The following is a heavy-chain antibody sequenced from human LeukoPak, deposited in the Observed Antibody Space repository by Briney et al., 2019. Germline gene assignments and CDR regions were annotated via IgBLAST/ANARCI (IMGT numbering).Heavy chain of an antibody. D-gene: IGHD2-15*01. CDR1: GFTVRSNY. V-gene: IGHV3-53*01. J-gene: IGHJ3*01. CDR2: MYSGGST. Sequence: GGSLRLSCTASGFTVRSNYMSWVRQSPRKGLEWVSIMYSGGSTDYADSVKGRFIISRDHSKNTLYLQMNSLRAEDTAVYYCARDRYCSGGSCYGDAFDLWGQGTMVAVSS. CDR3: ARDRYCSGGSCYGDAFDL.